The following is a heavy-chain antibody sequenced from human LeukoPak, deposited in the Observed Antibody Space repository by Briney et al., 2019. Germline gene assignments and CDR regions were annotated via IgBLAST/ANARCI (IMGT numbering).Heavy chain of an antibody. CDR2: INWNGGST. D-gene: IGHD3-22*01. Sequence: GGSLRLSCAASGFTFDDYGMSWVRQAPGKGLEWVSGINWNGGSTGYADSVKGRFTISRDNAKNSLYLQMSSLRAEDTALYHCARRSGYYDSSGYYGYYMDVWGKGTTVTVSS. J-gene: IGHJ6*03. V-gene: IGHV3-20*01. CDR1: GFTFDDYG. CDR3: ARRSGYYDSSGYYGYYMDV.